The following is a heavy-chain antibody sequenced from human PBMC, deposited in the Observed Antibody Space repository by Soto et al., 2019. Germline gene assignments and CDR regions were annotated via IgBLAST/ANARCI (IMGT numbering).Heavy chain of an antibody. D-gene: IGHD5-12*01. V-gene: IGHV3-20*04. CDR1: GLNFDDYG. Sequence: EVQLMESGGGVVRPGGSLRLSCTASGLNFDDYGMTWVRQATGKGLERVSGINWNRGSRGYADSVKGRFTISRDNIQSSLFLEMDSLRGEGTAFYYCASAISGYGRWFDTWGQGTLVTVSS. CDR2: INWNRGSR. CDR3: ASAISGYGRWFDT. J-gene: IGHJ5*02.